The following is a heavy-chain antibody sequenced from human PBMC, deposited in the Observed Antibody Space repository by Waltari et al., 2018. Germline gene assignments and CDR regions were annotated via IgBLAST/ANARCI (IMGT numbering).Heavy chain of an antibody. J-gene: IGHJ5*01. Sequence: QVQLQQWGAGLLKSSETLSLTCAVHGGSFSDYYWTWVRQTPGKGLEWIGEINHSGSTSYTPSLTSRHTLSADTSQKQFSLKVTAVTAADTAVYFCARRHYDNGGYYSAVLWFESWGQGTPVTVSS. D-gene: IGHD3-22*01. V-gene: IGHV4-34*01. CDR1: GGSFSDYY. CDR3: ARRHYDNGGYYSAVLWFES. CDR2: INHSGST.